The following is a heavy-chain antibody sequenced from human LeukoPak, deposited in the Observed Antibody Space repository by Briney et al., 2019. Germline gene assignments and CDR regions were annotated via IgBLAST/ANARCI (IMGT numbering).Heavy chain of an antibody. Sequence: PGGSLRLSCAVSGFTFSSYSMNWVRQAPGKGLEWVSYISSSSSTIYYADSVKGRFTISRDNAKNSLYLQMNSLRAEDTAVYYCARASRYDFWSGYPYYFDYWGQGTLVTVSS. CDR3: ARASRYDFWSGYPYYFDY. CDR1: GFTFSSYS. D-gene: IGHD3-3*01. CDR2: ISSSSSTI. J-gene: IGHJ4*02. V-gene: IGHV3-48*01.